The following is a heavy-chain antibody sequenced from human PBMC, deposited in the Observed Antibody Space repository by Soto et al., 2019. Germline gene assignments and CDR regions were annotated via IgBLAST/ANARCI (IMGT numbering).Heavy chain of an antibody. Sequence: EVQLLESGGGLVQPGGSLRLSCAASGFTFSAYVMGWVRQAPGKGLEWVSSITTGVLGTYYADSVRGRFTISRDNSKDTLYLQLNSMRAEDTALYYCARRSTVTKCQLAFWCQGTLVSVSS. V-gene: IGHV3-23*01. CDR1: GFTFSAYV. J-gene: IGHJ4*02. D-gene: IGHD4-17*01. CDR3: ARRSTVTKCQLAF. CDR2: ITTGVLGT.